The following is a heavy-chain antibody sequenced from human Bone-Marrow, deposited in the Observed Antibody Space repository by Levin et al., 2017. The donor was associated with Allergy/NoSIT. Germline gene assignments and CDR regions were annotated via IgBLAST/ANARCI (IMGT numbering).Heavy chain of an antibody. D-gene: IGHD3-3*01. CDR1: GYTFTSYY. CDR2: INPSGGST. V-gene: IGHV1-46*01. J-gene: IGHJ6*02. Sequence: ASVKVSCKASGYTFTSYYMHWVRQAPGQGLEWMGIINPSGGSTSYAQKFQGRVTMTRDTSTSTVYMELSSLRSEDTAVYYCARDYDFWSGYNGAYGMDVWGQGTTVTVSS. CDR3: ARDYDFWSGYNGAYGMDV.